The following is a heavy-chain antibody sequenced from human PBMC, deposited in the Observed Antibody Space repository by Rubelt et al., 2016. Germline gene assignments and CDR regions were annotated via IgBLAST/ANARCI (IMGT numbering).Heavy chain of an antibody. CDR3: ARGGYSGSYYYYYGMDV. V-gene: IGHV4-34*01. CDR2: INHSGST. Sequence: GKGLEWIGEINHSGSTNYNPSLKSRVTISVDKSKNQFSLKLSSVTAADTAVYYCARGGYSGSYYYYYGMDVWGQGTTVTVSS. J-gene: IGHJ6*02. D-gene: IGHD1-26*01.